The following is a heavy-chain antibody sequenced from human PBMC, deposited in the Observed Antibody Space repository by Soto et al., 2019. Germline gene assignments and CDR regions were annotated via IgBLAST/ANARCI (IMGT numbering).Heavy chain of an antibody. CDR3: ARVVVPTTATTSNWFDP. CDR1: GYTFTTYY. J-gene: IGHJ5*02. V-gene: IGHV1-46*01. CDR2: INPSGGST. Sequence: QVQLVQSGADVKEPGASVKVSCKASGYTFTTYYLHWVRQAPGQGLEGMGIINPSGGSTNYAQRFQDRVTMTSDTSTITVYMELSSLRADDTAVYYCARVVVPTTATTSNWFDPWGQGTLVTVSS. D-gene: IGHD4-17*01.